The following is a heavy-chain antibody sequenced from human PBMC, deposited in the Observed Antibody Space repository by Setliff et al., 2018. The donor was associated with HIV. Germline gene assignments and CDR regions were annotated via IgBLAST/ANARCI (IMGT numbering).Heavy chain of an antibody. CDR3: ARRVGCTSTTCYHTYFDY. Sequence: GASVKVSCKASGYTFSSYAITWVRQAPGQGLEWMGGIIPILGVANYAQKFQGRVTITADKSTTTAYMELSSLRSEDTAVYYCARRVGCTSTTCYHTYFDYWGPGTLVTVSS. CDR1: GYTFSSYA. D-gene: IGHD2-2*01. V-gene: IGHV1-69*10. CDR2: IIPILGVA. J-gene: IGHJ4*01.